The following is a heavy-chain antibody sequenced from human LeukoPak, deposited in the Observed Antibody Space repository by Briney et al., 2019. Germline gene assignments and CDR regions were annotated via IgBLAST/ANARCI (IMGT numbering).Heavy chain of an antibody. CDR2: ISGSGGST. J-gene: IGHJ4*02. CDR3: AKADDYGDYGFYFDY. V-gene: IGHV3-23*01. Sequence: PGGSLRLSCAASGFTFSSYAMSWVRQAPGKGLEWVSAISGSGGSTYYADSVKGRFTISRDNSKNTLYLQMNSLRAEDTAVYYCAKADDYGDYGFYFDYWGQGALVTVSS. CDR1: GFTFSSYA. D-gene: IGHD4-17*01.